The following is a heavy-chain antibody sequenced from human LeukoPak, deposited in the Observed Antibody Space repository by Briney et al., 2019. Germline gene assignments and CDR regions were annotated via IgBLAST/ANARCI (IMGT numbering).Heavy chain of an antibody. CDR2: INHSGST. V-gene: IGHV4-34*01. CDR3: ARTKHYYYYMDV. Sequence: SETLSLTCAVYGGSFSGYYWSWIRQPPGKGLEWIGEINHSGSTNYNPSLKSRVTTSVDTSKNQFSLKLSSVTAADTAVYYCARTKHYYYYMDVWGKGTTVTVSS. CDR1: GGSFSGYY. J-gene: IGHJ6*03.